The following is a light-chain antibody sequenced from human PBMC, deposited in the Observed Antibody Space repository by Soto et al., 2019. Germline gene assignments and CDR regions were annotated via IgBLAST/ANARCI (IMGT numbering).Light chain of an antibody. V-gene: IGLV1-44*01. J-gene: IGLJ1*01. CDR3: AAWDDSLNGYV. CDR2: SNN. CDR1: SSNIGSNT. Sequence: QSVLTQPPSASGTPGQRVTISCSGSSSNIGSNTVNWYQQLPATAPKLLIHSNNQRPSGVPDRFSGSKSGTSASLAISGLQSDDEADYYCAAWDDSLNGYVFGTGTKLTVL.